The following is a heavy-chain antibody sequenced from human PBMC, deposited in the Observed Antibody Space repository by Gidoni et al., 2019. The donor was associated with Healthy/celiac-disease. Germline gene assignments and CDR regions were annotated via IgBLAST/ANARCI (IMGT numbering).Heavy chain of an antibody. CDR3: TTEEVYYYYGMDV. CDR1: GFTFSNAW. CDR2: IKSKTDGGTT. Sequence: EVQLVESGGGLVKPGGSLRLSCAASGFTFSNAWMSWVRQAPGKGLEWVGRIKSKTDGGTTDYAAPVKGRFTISRDDSKNTLYLQMNSLKTEDTAVYYCTTEEVYYYYGMDVWGQGTTVTVSS. V-gene: IGHV3-15*01. J-gene: IGHJ6*02.